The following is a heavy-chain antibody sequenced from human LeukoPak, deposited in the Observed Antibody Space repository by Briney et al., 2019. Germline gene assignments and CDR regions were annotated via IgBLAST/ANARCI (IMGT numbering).Heavy chain of an antibody. CDR1: GYTFTSYG. J-gene: IGHJ4*02. Sequence: GASVKVSCKASGYTFTSYGISWVRQAPGQGLEWMGWISAYNGNTNYAQKLQGRVTMTTDTSTSTVCMELRSLRSDDTAVYYCARVDGSGSYLDSFDYWGQGTLVTVSS. CDR3: ARVDGSGSYLDSFDY. V-gene: IGHV1-18*01. D-gene: IGHD3-10*01. CDR2: ISAYNGNT.